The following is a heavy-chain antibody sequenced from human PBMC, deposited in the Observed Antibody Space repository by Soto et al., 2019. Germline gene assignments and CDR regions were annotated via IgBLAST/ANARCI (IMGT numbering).Heavy chain of an antibody. CDR1: GGSISSYY. J-gene: IGHJ6*02. CDR2: MYNTGST. D-gene: IGHD2-21*02. V-gene: IGHV4-59*01. Sequence: QVRLQESGPGLVKPSETLSLTCTVSGGSISSYYWSWIRQPPGKGLEWIGYMYNTGSTIYNPSLKSRVTRSVDTSKNQFSVKLNSVTAADTAVYYCARDLWGYCGADCYPLDVWGQGTTVTVSS. CDR3: ARDLWGYCGADCYPLDV.